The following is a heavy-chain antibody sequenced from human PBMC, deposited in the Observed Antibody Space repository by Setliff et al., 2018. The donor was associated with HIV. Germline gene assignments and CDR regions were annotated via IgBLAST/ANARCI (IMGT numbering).Heavy chain of an antibody. CDR2: IYYSGST. J-gene: IGHJ6*02. Sequence: TSETLSLTCTVSGGSISSYYWSWIRQPPGKGLEWIGYIYYSGSTNYNPSLKSRVTISVDTSKNQFSLKLSSVTAADTAVYYCARDALGGAMDFWSGYYYYYYGMDVWGQGTTVTVSS. V-gene: IGHV4-59*01. CDR1: GGSISSYY. CDR3: ARDALGGAMDFWSGYYYYYYGMDV. D-gene: IGHD3-3*01.